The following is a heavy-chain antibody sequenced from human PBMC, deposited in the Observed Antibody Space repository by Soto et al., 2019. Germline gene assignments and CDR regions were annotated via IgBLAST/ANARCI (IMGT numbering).Heavy chain of an antibody. J-gene: IGHJ4*02. CDR2: VNPIIRMS. CDR1: GDTFSFYS. V-gene: IGHV1-69*04. D-gene: IGHD3-10*01. CDR3: ATSYGSGYRAFDY. Sequence: QVQLVQSGAEVKRPGSSVKVSCKASGDTFSFYSINWVRQAPGLGLEWMGRVNPIIRMSNYAQRFQGRVTMTADKSTSTAYMELSGLRSEDTAMYYCATSYGSGYRAFDYWGQGALVTVSS.